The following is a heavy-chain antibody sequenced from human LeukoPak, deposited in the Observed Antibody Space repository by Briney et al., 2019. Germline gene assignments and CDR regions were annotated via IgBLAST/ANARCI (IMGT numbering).Heavy chain of an antibody. CDR2: ISSSSSTI. J-gene: IGHJ4*02. V-gene: IGHV3-48*04. CDR3: ARDLGGYSGYDYIDY. Sequence: PGGSLRLSCAASGFTFSSYSMNWVRQAPGKGLEWVSYISSSSSTIYYADSVKGRFTISRDNAKNSLYLQMNSLRAEDTAVYYCARDLGGYSGYDYIDYWGQGTLVTVSS. D-gene: IGHD5-12*01. CDR1: GFTFSSYS.